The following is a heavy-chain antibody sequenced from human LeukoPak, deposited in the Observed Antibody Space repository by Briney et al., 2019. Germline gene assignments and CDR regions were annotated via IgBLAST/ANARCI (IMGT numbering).Heavy chain of an antibody. CDR2: ISSSGDRT. Sequence: GGSLRLSCAVSGFTFSSCAMTWVRQAPGKGLEWVSSISSSGDRTHYTDSVKGRLTISRDNSKNTLHLQMSTLRAEDTAVYYCAKSVKYSSSGYDYWGQGTLVTVSS. D-gene: IGHD6-13*01. CDR3: AKSVKYSSSGYDY. V-gene: IGHV3-23*01. J-gene: IGHJ4*02. CDR1: GFTFSSCA.